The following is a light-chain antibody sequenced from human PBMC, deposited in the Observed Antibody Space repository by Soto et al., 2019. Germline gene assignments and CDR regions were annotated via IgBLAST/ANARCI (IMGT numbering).Light chain of an antibody. V-gene: IGKV1-39*01. CDR2: ATE. Sequence: IPMTPSPSSLSASVGDRVTITCRASQTITNYLNWYQQQSGKAPKLLIYATETLQSGVPSRFSGSGSGTDYTLTISSLQPEDFATYYCQQSYNTPQTFGQGTKVDIK. J-gene: IGKJ1*01. CDR3: QQSYNTPQT. CDR1: QTITNY.